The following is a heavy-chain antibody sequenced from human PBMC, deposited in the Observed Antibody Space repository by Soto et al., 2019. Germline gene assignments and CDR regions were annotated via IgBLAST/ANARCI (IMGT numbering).Heavy chain of an antibody. D-gene: IGHD2-15*01. CDR1: GYTFTSYG. J-gene: IGHJ5*02. V-gene: IGHV1-18*01. CDR3: ARGGCSGGSCFYGWFDP. Sequence: EASVKVSCKASGYTFTSYGISWVRQAPGQGLEWMGWISAYNGNTNYAQQLQGRVTVTTDTSTSTAYMELRSLRSDDTAVYYCARGGCSGGSCFYGWFDPWGQGTLVTVSS. CDR2: ISAYNGNT.